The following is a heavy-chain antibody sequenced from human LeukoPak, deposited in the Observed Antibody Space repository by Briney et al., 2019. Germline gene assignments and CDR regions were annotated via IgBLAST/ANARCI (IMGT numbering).Heavy chain of an antibody. V-gene: IGHV4-34*01. CDR1: GFTFSSYS. CDR3: ARGKNVLRFLEWQLDY. J-gene: IGHJ4*02. Sequence: PGGSLRLSCAASGFTFSSYSMNWVRQPPGKGLEWIGEINHSGSTNYNPSLKSRVTISVDTSKNQFSLKLSSVTAADTAVYYCARGKNVLRFLEWQLDYWGQGTLVTVSS. D-gene: IGHD3-3*01. CDR2: INHSGST.